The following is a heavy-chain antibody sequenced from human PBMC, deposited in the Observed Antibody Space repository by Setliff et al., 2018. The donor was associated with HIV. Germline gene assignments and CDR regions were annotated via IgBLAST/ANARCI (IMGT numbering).Heavy chain of an antibody. CDR2: IHWNAGRT. Sequence: PGGSLRLSCVTSGFTFDDYGMSWVRQAPGKGLEWVSSIHWNAGRTAYAESVKGRFTISRDNAKKFVFLQMNSLRAEDTALYYCARDDIGYCTGGSCSLFDFWGQGTLVTSPQ. CDR3: ARDDIGYCTGGSCSLFDF. V-gene: IGHV3-20*04. D-gene: IGHD2-15*01. J-gene: IGHJ4*02. CDR1: GFTFDDYG.